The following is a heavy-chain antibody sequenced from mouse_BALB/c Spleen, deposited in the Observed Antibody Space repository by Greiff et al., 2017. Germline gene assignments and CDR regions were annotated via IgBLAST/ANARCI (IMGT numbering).Heavy chain of an antibody. J-gene: IGHJ1*01. CDR2: INPGSGGT. V-gene: IGHV1-54*01. D-gene: IGHD2-14*01. Sequence: QVQLKQSGAELVRPGTSVKVSCKASGYAFTNYLIEWVKQRPGQGLEWIGVINPGSGGTNYNEKFKGKATLTADKSSSTAYMQLSSLTSDDSAVYFCARRYDRYFNVWGAGTTVTVSS. CDR1: GYAFTNYL. CDR3: ARRYDRYFNV.